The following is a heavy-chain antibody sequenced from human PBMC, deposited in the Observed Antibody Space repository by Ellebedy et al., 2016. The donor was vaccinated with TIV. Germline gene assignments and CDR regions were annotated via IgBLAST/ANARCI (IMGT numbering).Heavy chain of an antibody. Sequence: ETLSLTCNVSGASISSYYWSWIRQTPGKALEWLAHIFSNDEKAYSTSLRSRLTISKDTSKSQVVLTMSNMDPVDTDTYYCARVNGGYYFDYWGQGTLVTVSS. CDR3: ARVNGGYYFDY. CDR1: GASISSYYW. J-gene: IGHJ4*02. CDR2: IFSNDEK. V-gene: IGHV2-26*01. D-gene: IGHD3-16*01.